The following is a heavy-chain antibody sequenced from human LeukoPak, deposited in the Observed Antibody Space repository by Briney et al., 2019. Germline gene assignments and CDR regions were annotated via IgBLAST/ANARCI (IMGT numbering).Heavy chain of an antibody. Sequence: SETLSLTCTVSGGSISSSSYYWGWIRQPPGKGLEWIGSIYYSGSTYYNPSLKSQVTISVDTSKNQFSLKLSSVTAADTAVYYCARTNYDFWSGYYFDYWGQGTLVTVSS. V-gene: IGHV4-39*01. D-gene: IGHD3-3*01. CDR3: ARTNYDFWSGYYFDY. J-gene: IGHJ4*02. CDR1: GGSISSSSYY. CDR2: IYYSGST.